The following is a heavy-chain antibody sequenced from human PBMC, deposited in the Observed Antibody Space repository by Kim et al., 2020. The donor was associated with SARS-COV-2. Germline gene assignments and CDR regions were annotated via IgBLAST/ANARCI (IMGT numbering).Heavy chain of an antibody. V-gene: IGHV4-39*01. CDR1: GGSIGSSSAY. CDR3: ARAGSTVGCYYFDY. J-gene: IGHJ4*02. D-gene: IGHD2-8*02. Sequence: SETLSLTCTVSGGSIGSSSAYWGWIRQPPGKGLEWIGSISHSGSTYFNPSLKSRVTISIDTSKNQFSLKLSSVTAADTAVYFCARAGSTVGCYYFDYWGQGILVTVSS. CDR2: ISHSGST.